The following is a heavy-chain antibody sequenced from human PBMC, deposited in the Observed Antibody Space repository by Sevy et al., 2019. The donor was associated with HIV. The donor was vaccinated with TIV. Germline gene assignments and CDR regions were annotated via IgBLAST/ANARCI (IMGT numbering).Heavy chain of an antibody. CDR1: GFTFSNAW. CDR2: IKSKTDGGTR. J-gene: IGHJ4*02. Sequence: GGSLRLSCVASGFTFSNAWMSWVRQAPGKGLEWVGRIKSKTDGGTRDFAAPVKARIAIARDDSKNTLSLKMVSLNPGDTALYYCTAEVGTSDFDYWGQGILVTVSS. V-gene: IGHV3-15*01. CDR3: TAEVGTSDFDY. D-gene: IGHD1-26*01.